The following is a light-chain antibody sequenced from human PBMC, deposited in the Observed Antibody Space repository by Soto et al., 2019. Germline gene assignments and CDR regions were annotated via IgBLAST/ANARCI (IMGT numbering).Light chain of an antibody. Sequence: QSALTQPPSASGTPGQSVTVSCSGGSSNIGKNPVTWYQQLPGAAPKLLIHRDDQRPSGVPDRFSASKSDASASLAISGLQSEDEADYFCATWDDGLGAPLFGGGTKLTVL. CDR1: SSNIGKNP. V-gene: IGLV1-44*01. J-gene: IGLJ2*01. CDR2: RDD. CDR3: ATWDDGLGAPL.